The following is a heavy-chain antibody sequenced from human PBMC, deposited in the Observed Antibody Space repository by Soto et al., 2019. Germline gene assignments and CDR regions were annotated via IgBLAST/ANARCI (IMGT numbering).Heavy chain of an antibody. CDR2: INSDGSST. CDR3: ARGARYCSSTSCYINWFDP. J-gene: IGHJ5*02. D-gene: IGHD2-2*02. CDR1: VFTFSSYW. V-gene: IGHV3-74*01. Sequence: PWRSLRLSCSASVFTFSSYWMHWFRQAPGKGLVWVSRINSDGSSTSYADSVKGRFTISRDNAKNTLYLQMNSLRAEDTAVYYCARGARYCSSTSCYINWFDPWGQGTLVTVSS.